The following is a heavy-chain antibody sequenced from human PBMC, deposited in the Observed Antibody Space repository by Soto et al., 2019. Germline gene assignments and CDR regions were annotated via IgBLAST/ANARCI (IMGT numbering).Heavy chain of an antibody. D-gene: IGHD3-3*01. CDR1: GFTFTTYA. J-gene: IGHJ4*02. V-gene: IGHV3-30*04. CDR3: ARDQCFGGDRSYYFDF. CDR2: ISNDGRGK. Sequence: GGSLRLSCAASGFTFTTYAIHWVRQAPGKGLEWVAVISNDGRGKYYADSVKGRFTISRDNSKNTLYLQMNSLRSDDTAVYYCARDQCFGGDRSYYFDFWGQGTLVTVSS.